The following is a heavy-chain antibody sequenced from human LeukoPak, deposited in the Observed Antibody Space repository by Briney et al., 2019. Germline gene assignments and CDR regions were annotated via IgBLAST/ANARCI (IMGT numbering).Heavy chain of an antibody. CDR1: GFTFSSHS. CDR2: ISSSSYI. J-gene: IGHJ6*02. V-gene: IGHV3-21*01. CDR3: AKDPRYSSGWYYGMDV. D-gene: IGHD6-25*01. Sequence: GGSLRLSCAASGFTFSSHSMNWVRQAPGKGLEWVSSISSSSYIYYADSVKGRFTISRDNAKNSLYLQMNSLRAEDTAVYYCAKDPRYSSGWYYGMDVWGQGTTVTVSS.